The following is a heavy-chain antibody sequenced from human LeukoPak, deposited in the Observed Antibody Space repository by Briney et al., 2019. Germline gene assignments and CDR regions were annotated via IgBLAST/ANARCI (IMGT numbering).Heavy chain of an antibody. CDR2: ISYDGSNK. D-gene: IGHD1-1*01. CDR1: GFTFSSYG. CDR3: AKVSLNWDYYYYGMDV. J-gene: IGHJ6*02. Sequence: PGRSLRLSCAASGFTFSSYGMHWVRQAPGKGLEWVAVISYDGSNKYYADSVKGRFTISRDNSKNTLYLQMNSLRAEDTAVYYCAKVSLNWDYYYYGMDVWGQGTTFTVSS. V-gene: IGHV3-30*18.